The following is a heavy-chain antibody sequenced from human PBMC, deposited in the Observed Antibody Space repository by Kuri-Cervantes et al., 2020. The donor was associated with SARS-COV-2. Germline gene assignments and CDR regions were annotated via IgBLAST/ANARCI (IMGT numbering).Heavy chain of an antibody. CDR2: ISHDGKNK. V-gene: IGHV3-30*03. Sequence: GESLKISCAASGFNFSRTDMHWVRQAPGKGLEWVAVISHDGKNKKCIASGKGRFTISRDNAKNSLYLQMNSLRAEDTAVYYCARGSLWRGGYNSHYYYGMDVWGQGTTVTVSS. D-gene: IGHD5-24*01. J-gene: IGHJ6*02. CDR3: ARGSLWRGGYNSHYYYGMDV. CDR1: GFNFSRTD.